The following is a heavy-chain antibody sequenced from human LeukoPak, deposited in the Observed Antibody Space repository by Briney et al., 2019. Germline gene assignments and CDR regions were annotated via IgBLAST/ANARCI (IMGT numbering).Heavy chain of an antibody. CDR1: GYSFTSYW. D-gene: IGHD2-2*01. CDR2: IYPGDSDT. CDR3: ARLYCSSTSCYFYFDAFDI. Sequence: GESLKISCKGSGYSFTSYWIGWVRQMPGKGLEWMGIIYPGDSDTRYSPSFQGQVTISADKSISTAYLQWSSLKASDTAMYYRARLYCSSTSCYFYFDAFDIWGQGTMVTVSS. J-gene: IGHJ3*02. V-gene: IGHV5-51*01.